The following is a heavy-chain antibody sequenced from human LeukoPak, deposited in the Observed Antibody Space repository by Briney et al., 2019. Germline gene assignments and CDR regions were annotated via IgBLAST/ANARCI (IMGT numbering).Heavy chain of an antibody. J-gene: IGHJ4*02. CDR3: ARLNYDRSGYIFDH. D-gene: IGHD3-22*01. CDR1: GGSISSSSYF. V-gene: IGHV4-39*01. CDR2: ISYRGST. Sequence: SETLSLTCSVSGGSISSSSYFWGWTRQPPGKGLEWIGSISYRGSTYLNPSLQSRVTISVDRSKNQFSLKLNSVTAADTAVYFCARLNYDRSGYIFDHWGQGTLVTVSS.